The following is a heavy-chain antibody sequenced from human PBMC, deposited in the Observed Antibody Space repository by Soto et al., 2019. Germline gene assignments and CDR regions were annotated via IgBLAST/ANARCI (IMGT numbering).Heavy chain of an antibody. CDR3: ARVTPTRVWCDP. V-gene: IGHV4-4*07. CDR2: IYTSGST. J-gene: IGHJ5*02. CDR1: GGSISSYY. Sequence: SETLSLTCTVSGGSISSYYWSWIRQPAGKGLEWIGRIYTSGSTNYNPSLKSRVTMSVDTSKNQFSLKLSSVTAADTAVYYCARVTPTRVWCDPWGQATLVTVPQ.